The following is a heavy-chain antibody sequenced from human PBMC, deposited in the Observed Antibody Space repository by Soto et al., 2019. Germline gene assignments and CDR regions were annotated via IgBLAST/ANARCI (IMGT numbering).Heavy chain of an antibody. CDR2: VYSDGAT. D-gene: IGHD1-26*01. J-gene: IGHJ3*02. V-gene: IGHV3-66*01. CDR3: ARPPGARHAYDI. CDR1: GFSVSSNY. Sequence: EVQLVESGGGLVQPGGSLRLSCTVSGFSVSSNYMNWVRQAPGKGLAWVSVVYSDGATDYADSVKGRFTISTDNLKNTVYLQMNDLRAEDTALYYCARPPGARHAYDIWGQGTMVTVSS.